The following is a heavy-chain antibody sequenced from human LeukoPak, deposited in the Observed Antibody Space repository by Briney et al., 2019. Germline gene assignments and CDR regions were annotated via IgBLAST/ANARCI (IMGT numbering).Heavy chain of an antibody. CDR2: INHSGST. D-gene: IGHD4-17*01. CDR1: GGSFSGYY. V-gene: IGHV4-34*01. CDR3: ARGHGDSGLDYYYYGMDV. J-gene: IGHJ6*02. Sequence: SETLSLTCAVYGGSFSGYYWSWIRQPPGKGLEWIGEINHSGSTNYNPSLKSRVTISVDTSKNQLSLKLSSVTAADTAVYYCARGHGDSGLDYYYYGMDVWGQGTTVTVSS.